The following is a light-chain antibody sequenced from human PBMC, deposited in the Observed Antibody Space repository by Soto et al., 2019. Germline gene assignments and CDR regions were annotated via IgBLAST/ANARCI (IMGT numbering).Light chain of an antibody. V-gene: IGLV2-23*02. Sequence: QAVVTQPASVSGSPGQSITISCTGTGSDIGSYNLVSWYQQPPGKAPKLIIYEVTNRPSGVSSRFSGSKSGNTASLTISGLQAEDDADYYCCSYAPTRASYVFGTGTKLTVL. CDR1: GSDIGSYNL. CDR2: EVT. CDR3: CSYAPTRASYV. J-gene: IGLJ1*01.